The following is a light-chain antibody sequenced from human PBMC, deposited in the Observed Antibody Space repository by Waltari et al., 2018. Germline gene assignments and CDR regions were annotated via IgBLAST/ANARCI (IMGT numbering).Light chain of an antibody. Sequence: NFMLTQPHSVSESPGKTVTISCTRTSGSIATYSVQWDQQRPGSAPTIVIYEDYQRPAGVPDRFSGSIDTSSNSASLTISGLKTEDEADYYCQSYDGANRLFGGGTKLTVL. CDR3: QSYDGANRL. V-gene: IGLV6-57*03. J-gene: IGLJ3*02. CDR1: SGSIATYS. CDR2: EDY.